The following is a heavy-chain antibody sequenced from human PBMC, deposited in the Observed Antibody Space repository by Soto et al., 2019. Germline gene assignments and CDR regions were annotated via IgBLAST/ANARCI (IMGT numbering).Heavy chain of an antibody. CDR1: GGTFSSYA. Sequence: ASVKVSCKASGGTFSSYAISWVRQAPGQGLEWMGGIIPIFGTANYAQKFQGRVTITADESTSTAYMELSSLRSEDTAVYYCARNYYGSRSSLHYYYYGMDVWG. V-gene: IGHV1-69*13. D-gene: IGHD3-10*01. CDR2: IIPIFGTA. CDR3: ARNYYGSRSSLHYYYYGMDV. J-gene: IGHJ6*02.